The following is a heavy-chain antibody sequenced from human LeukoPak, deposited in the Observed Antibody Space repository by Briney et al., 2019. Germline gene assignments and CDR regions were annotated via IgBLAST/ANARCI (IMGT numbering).Heavy chain of an antibody. D-gene: IGHD4-17*01. CDR3: AREEGTVTTRPYDY. CDR2: ISSSGSTI. CDR1: GFTFSSYE. J-gene: IGHJ4*02. V-gene: IGHV3-48*03. Sequence: PGGSLRLFCAASGFTFSSYEMNWVRQAPGKGLEWVSYISSSGSTIYYADSVKGRFTISRDNAKNSLYLQMNSLRAEDTAVYYCAREEGTVTTRPYDYWGQGTLVTVSS.